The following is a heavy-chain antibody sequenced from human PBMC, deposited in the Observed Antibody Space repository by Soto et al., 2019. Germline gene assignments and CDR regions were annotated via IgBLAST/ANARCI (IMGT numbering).Heavy chain of an antibody. CDR2: IIPIFGTA. V-gene: IGHV1-69*13. CDR3: ARRAVVSINHDAFDI. J-gene: IGHJ3*02. Sequence: SVKVSCKASGGTFSSYAISWVRQAPGQGLEWMGGIIPIFGTANYAQKFQGRDTITADESTSTAYMELSSLRSEDAAVYYCARRAVVSINHDAFDIWGQGTMVT. CDR1: GGTFSSYA. D-gene: IGHD2-15*01.